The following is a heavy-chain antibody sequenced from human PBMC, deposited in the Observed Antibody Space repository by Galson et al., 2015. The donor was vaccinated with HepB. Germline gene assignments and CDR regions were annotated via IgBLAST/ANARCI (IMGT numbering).Heavy chain of an antibody. CDR1: GGSISSGGYY. J-gene: IGHJ3*01. D-gene: IGHD4-17*01. CDR3: ARADYGRGPGAFDV. Sequence: TLSLTCTVSGGSISSGGYYWSWIRQHPGKGLEWIGYIYYSGTTYYNPSLKSRVTISVDTSKNQFSLKLSSVTAADTAVYYCARADYGRGPGAFDVWGQGTMVTVSS. CDR2: IYYSGTT. V-gene: IGHV4-31*03.